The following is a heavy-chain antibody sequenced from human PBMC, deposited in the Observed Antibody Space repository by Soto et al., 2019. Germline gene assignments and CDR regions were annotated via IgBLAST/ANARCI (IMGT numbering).Heavy chain of an antibody. J-gene: IGHJ5*02. CDR2: MNPNNGKT. CDR3: AKDFGGLYNWFDP. D-gene: IGHD3-16*01. CDR1: GYLFTSYD. V-gene: IGHV1-8*01. Sequence: GASVKVSCKASGYLFTSYDINWVRQAAGQGLEWLGRMNPNNGKTEYAQKFPGRLTMTRETSISTVYXEVSSRTSEDTAVYYCAKDFGGLYNWFDPGSQGTMVTVSS.